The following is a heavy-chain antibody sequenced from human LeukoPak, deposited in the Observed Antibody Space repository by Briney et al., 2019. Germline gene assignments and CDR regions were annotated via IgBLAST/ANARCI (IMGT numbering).Heavy chain of an antibody. CDR1: GFTFGSYG. CDR2: ITPNADRT. D-gene: IGHD3-22*01. CDR3: AIMHGYYDGSGYWVQ. J-gene: IGHJ1*01. V-gene: IGHV3-23*01. Sequence: HAGGSLRLSCAASGFTFGSYGMSWVRQAPGKGLEWVSFITPNADRTSYADSVEGRFTISRDNPRNTLYMQMNSLRDGDTALYYCAIMHGYYDGSGYWVQWGQGTLVTVSS.